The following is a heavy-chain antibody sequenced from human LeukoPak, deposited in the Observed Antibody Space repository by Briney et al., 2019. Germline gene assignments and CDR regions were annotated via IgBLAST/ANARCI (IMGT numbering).Heavy chain of an antibody. D-gene: IGHD6-19*01. CDR1: GLTVSNND. V-gene: IGHV3-66*01. Sequence: GGSLRLSCAASGLTVSNNDMNWVRQAPGKGLEWVSGIYIGGRTISVDSVRGRFTISRDNSKNTLYLQMNSLRAEDTALYYCARGAGAYKHYAMDVWGQGTTVAVSS. J-gene: IGHJ6*02. CDR3: ARGAGAYKHYAMDV. CDR2: IYIGGRT.